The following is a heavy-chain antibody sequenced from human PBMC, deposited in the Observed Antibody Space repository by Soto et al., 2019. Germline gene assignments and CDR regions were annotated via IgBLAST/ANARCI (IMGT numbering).Heavy chain of an antibody. CDR1: GFSFRTSGVG. J-gene: IGHJ5*02. V-gene: IGHV2-5*01. CDR2: IYWNDDK. D-gene: IGHD3-10*01. CDR3: VSGSFPNWFDP. Sequence: QITLKESGPTLVKPTQTLTLTCTFSGFSFRTSGVGVGWIRQPPGKALEWLALIYWNDDKRYSPSLKCRLTIPRDTSKDQVILTITNMDPVDTATYDRVSGSFPNWFDPWGQGTLVTDSS.